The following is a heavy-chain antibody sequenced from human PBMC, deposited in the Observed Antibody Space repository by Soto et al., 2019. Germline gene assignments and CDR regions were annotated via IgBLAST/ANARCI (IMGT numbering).Heavy chain of an antibody. CDR3: AREEGLLNWFDP. J-gene: IGHJ5*02. V-gene: IGHV3-48*01. Sequence: EVQLVESGGGLVQPGGSLRLSCAASGFTFSSYSRNWVRQAPGKGLEWVSYISSSSRTIYYADSVKGRFTISRDNAKNSLYLQMNSLRAEDTAVYYCAREEGLLNWFDPWGQGTLVTVSS. CDR2: ISSSSRTI. CDR1: GFTFSSYS. D-gene: IGHD1-26*01.